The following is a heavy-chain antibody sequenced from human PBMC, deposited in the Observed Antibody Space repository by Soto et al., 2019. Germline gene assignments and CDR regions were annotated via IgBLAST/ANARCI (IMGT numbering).Heavy chain of an antibody. CDR2: ISGSGGST. J-gene: IGHJ4*02. CDR1: GFTFSSYA. Sequence: PGGSLRLSCAASGFTFSSYAMSWVRQAPGKGLEWVSAISGSGGSTYYADSVKGRFTISRDNSKNTLYLQMNSLRAEDTAVYYRAKNPVGYYDSSALDYWGQGTLVTVSS. V-gene: IGHV3-23*01. CDR3: AKNPVGYYDSSALDY. D-gene: IGHD3-22*01.